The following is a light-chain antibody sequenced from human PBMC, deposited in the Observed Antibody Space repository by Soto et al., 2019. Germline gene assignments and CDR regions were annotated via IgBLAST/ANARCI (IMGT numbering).Light chain of an antibody. CDR3: ATWDDSLSGGV. V-gene: IGLV1-47*01. CDR2: RNN. CDR1: SSNIGSNY. J-gene: IGLJ3*02. Sequence: QSVLTQPPSASGTPGQRVTISCSGSSSNIGSNYIYWYQHLPGTAPKLLIYRNNQRPSGVPARFSGSKSGTSASLAISGLQSEDEADYYCATWDDSLSGGVFGGGTKVTVL.